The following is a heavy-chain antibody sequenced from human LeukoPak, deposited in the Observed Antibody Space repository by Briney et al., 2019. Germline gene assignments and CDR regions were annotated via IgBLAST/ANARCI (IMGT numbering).Heavy chain of an antibody. Sequence: PSETLSLTCTVSGGSISSSSYYWGWIRQPPGKGLEWIGSIYYSGSTYYNPSLKSRVTISVDTSKNQFSLKLSSVTAADTAVYYCARGGSGRFWFDPWGQGTLVTVSS. V-gene: IGHV4-39*07. CDR2: IYYSGST. J-gene: IGHJ5*02. CDR3: ARGGSGRFWFDP. CDR1: GGSISSSSYY. D-gene: IGHD3-10*01.